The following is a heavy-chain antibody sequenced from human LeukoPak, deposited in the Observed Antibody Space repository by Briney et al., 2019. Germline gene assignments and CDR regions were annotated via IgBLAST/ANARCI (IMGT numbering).Heavy chain of an antibody. CDR1: GFTFDDYA. Sequence: PGGSLRHSCAASGFTFDDYAMHWVRQAPGKGLEWVSGISWNSGSIGYADSVKGRFTISRDNAKNSLYLQMNSLRAEDTALYYCAKVPCSSTSCYVGWFDPWGQGTLVTVSS. CDR2: ISWNSGSI. V-gene: IGHV3-9*01. CDR3: AKVPCSSTSCYVGWFDP. J-gene: IGHJ5*02. D-gene: IGHD2-2*01.